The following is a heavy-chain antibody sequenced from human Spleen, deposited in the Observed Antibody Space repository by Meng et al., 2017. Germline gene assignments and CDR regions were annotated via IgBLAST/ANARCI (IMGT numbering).Heavy chain of an antibody. CDR1: GFTFSNHA. V-gene: IGHV3-30-3*01. Sequence: QVQLVESGGGVVQPGRSLRLSCAASGFTFSNHAIQWVRQAPGKGLEWVAVISNDGVIKFYADSVRGRFTISIDNSKNTLYLEMNSLRDEDTAVYYCAREVTSHFELDYWGQGTLVTVSS. CDR3: AREVTSHFELDY. J-gene: IGHJ4*02. D-gene: IGHD3-9*01. CDR2: ISNDGVIK.